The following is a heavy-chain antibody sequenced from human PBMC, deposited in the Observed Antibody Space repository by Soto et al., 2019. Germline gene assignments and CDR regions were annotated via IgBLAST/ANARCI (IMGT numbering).Heavy chain of an antibody. CDR2: IYHSGST. V-gene: IGHV4-4*02. CDR3: ATTYYYDSSGYYRKKQNDY. J-gene: IGHJ4*02. CDR1: GGSISSSNW. D-gene: IGHD3-22*01. Sequence: SETLSLTCAVSGGSISSSNWWSWVRQPPGKGLEWIGEIYHSGSTNYNPSLKSRVTISVDKSKNQFSLKLSSVTAADTAVYYCATTYYYDSSGYYRKKQNDYWGQGTLVTVSS.